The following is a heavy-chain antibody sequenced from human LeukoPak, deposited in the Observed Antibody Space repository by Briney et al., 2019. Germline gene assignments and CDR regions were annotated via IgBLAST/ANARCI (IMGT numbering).Heavy chain of an antibody. J-gene: IGHJ4*02. CDR1: GGTFSSYA. CDR2: IIPIFGTA. V-gene: IGHV1-69*06. CDR3: TTYGSGRKFDY. D-gene: IGHD3-10*01. Sequence: GSSVKVSCKASGGTFSSYAISWVRQAPGQGLEWMGGIIPIFGTANYAQKFQGRVTITADKSTSTAYMELSSLRSEDAAVYYCTTYGSGRKFDYWGQGILVTVSS.